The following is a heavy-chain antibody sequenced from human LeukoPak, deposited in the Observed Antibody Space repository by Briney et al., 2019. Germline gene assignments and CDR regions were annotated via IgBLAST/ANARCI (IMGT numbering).Heavy chain of an antibody. CDR2: INPNIGGT. D-gene: IGHD3-22*01. V-gene: IGHV1-2*02. CDR1: GYTFTGYY. Sequence: ASVKVSCKASGYTFTGYYMHWVRQAPGQGLEWMGWINPNIGGTNYAQKFQGRVTMTRDTSISTAYMELSRLRSDGTAVYYCARFRFDYYDSSGTSNWFDPWGQGTLVTVSS. CDR3: ARFRFDYYDSSGTSNWFDP. J-gene: IGHJ5*02.